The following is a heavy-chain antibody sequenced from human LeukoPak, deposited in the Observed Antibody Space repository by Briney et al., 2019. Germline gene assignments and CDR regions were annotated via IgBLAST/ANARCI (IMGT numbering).Heavy chain of an antibody. J-gene: IGHJ2*01. Sequence: GGSLRLSCAASGFTFSTYAMHWVRQAPGKGLEWVALFSYDGSTKYYADSVKGRFTISRDNSKNTLSLQMNRLRAEDTAVYYCAKDRVYQWELLWHFNLWGRGTLVTVSS. D-gene: IGHD1-26*01. CDR3: AKDRVYQWELLWHFNL. CDR1: GFTFSTYA. V-gene: IGHV3-30-3*01. CDR2: FSYDGSTK.